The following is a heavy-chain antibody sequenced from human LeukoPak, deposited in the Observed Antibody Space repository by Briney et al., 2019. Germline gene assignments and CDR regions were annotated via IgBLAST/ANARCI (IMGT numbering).Heavy chain of an antibody. D-gene: IGHD2-15*01. Sequence: ASVKVSCKASGYSFTDYYIHWVRQAPGQGLEWMGWINPDSGSTNYAQKFQGGVAMTRDTSIRTVYMYLSRLRSDDAAIYYCTREVRVGNWFDSWGQGTLVTVSS. CDR3: TREVRVGNWFDS. J-gene: IGHJ5*01. CDR2: INPDSGST. V-gene: IGHV1-2*02. CDR1: GYSFTDYY.